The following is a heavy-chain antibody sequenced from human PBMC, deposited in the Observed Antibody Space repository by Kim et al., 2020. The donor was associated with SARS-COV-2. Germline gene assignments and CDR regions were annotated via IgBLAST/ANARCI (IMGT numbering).Heavy chain of an antibody. J-gene: IGHJ6*02. D-gene: IGHD6-13*01. CDR3: TKGTIAVASGYYFGMDV. V-gene: IGHV3-23*01. CDR2: ISGSAGST. Sequence: GGSLRLSCAASGFTFSSYAMSWVRQAPGKGLEWVSNISGSAGSTYYADSVKGRFTISRDNSKNTLYVQMNSLRAEDTAVYYCTKGTIAVASGYYFGMDVWGQGTTGTVSS. CDR1: GFTFSSYA.